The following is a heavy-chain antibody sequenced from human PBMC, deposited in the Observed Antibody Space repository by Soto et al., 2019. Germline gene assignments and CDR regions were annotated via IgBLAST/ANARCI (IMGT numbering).Heavy chain of an antibody. V-gene: IGHV3-15*07. D-gene: IGHD6-19*01. CDR2: IKSKTDGGTT. CDR1: GFTFSNAW. Sequence: PGGSLRLSCAASGFTFSNAWMNWVRQAPGKGLEWVGRIKSKTDGGTTDYAAPVKGRFTISRDDSKDTLYLQMNSLKTEDTAVYYCTTDHPLRSGWYNFGYGMDVWGQGTTVTVSS. CDR3: TTDHPLRSGWYNFGYGMDV. J-gene: IGHJ6*02.